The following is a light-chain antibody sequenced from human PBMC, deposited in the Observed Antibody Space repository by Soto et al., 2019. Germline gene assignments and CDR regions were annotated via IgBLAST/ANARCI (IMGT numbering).Light chain of an antibody. V-gene: IGKV1D-12*01. J-gene: IGKJ5*01. Sequence: GDRVTITCRASQYISGYFAFDQDKPGRTPELLIHGASRLQSGVPARFGGSGSGTDFTLSINSLQPEDFATYYCQQDYSCPITFGQGTRLEIK. CDR3: QQDYSCPIT. CDR1: QYISGY. CDR2: GAS.